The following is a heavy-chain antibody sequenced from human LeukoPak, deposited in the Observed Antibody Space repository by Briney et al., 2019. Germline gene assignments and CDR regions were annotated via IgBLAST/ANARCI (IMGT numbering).Heavy chain of an antibody. D-gene: IGHD3-16*01. Sequence: GGSQRLSCAASGFTFSGSTMHWVRQASGKGLEWVGRIRSKANSYATAYAASLKGRFTISRDDSKNTAYLQMNSLKTEDTAVYYCTTVSTLGPGGSFDYWGQGTLVTVSS. CDR2: IRSKANSYAT. J-gene: IGHJ4*02. CDR3: TTVSTLGPGGSFDY. V-gene: IGHV3-73*01. CDR1: GFTFSGST.